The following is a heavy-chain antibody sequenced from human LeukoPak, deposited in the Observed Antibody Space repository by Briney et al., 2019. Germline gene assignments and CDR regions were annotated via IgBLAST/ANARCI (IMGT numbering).Heavy chain of an antibody. CDR3: ARDYWWNYDY. Sequence: GGSLRLSCAASGFTFSDYAMHWVRQAPGKGLEWVAVISKDGSDKYYPGSVRGRFTISRDNSRNTIYLQMDSLRAEDTAIYYCARDYWWNYDYWGQGTQVTVSS. D-gene: IGHD1-7*01. CDR1: GFTFSDYA. CDR2: ISKDGSDK. J-gene: IGHJ4*02. V-gene: IGHV3-30-3*01.